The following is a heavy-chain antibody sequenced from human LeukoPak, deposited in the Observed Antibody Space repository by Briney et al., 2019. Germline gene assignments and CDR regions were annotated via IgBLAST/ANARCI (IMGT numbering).Heavy chain of an antibody. V-gene: IGHV4-38-2*02. CDR2: IYHSGST. CDR1: GYSISSGYY. CDR3: AREEHTAARWSFDY. D-gene: IGHD5-18*01. J-gene: IGHJ4*02. Sequence: PSETLSLTCTVCGYSISSGYYWGWIRQPPGKGLEWIGSIYHSGSTYYNPSLKSRVTMSVDTSKNQFSLKLSSVTAADTAVYYCAREEHTAARWSFDYWGQGTLATVSS.